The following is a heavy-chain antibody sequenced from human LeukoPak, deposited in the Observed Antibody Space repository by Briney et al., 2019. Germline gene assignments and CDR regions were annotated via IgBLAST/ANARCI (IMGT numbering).Heavy chain of an antibody. V-gene: IGHV4-4*07. CDR2: IYTSGST. D-gene: IGHD3-22*01. CDR1: GGSISSYY. Sequence: PSETLSLTCTVSGGSISSYYWSWIRQPAGKGLEWIGRIYTSGSTNYNPSLKSRVTMSVDTSKNQFSLRLSSVTAADTAVYYCARDGYYYDSSGYYEKMYYFDYWGQGTLVTVSS. CDR3: ARDGYYYDSSGYYEKMYYFDY. J-gene: IGHJ4*02.